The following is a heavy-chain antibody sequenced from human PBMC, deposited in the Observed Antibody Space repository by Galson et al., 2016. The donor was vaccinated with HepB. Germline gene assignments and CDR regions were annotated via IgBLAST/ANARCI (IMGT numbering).Heavy chain of an antibody. J-gene: IGHJ1*01. Sequence: SLRLSCAASGFTFSYYSLNWVRQTPGKGLEWVSYISDDSNTKHYADSVKGRFTISRDNAKNSLYLQMNSLRDADTAVYYCARDHTIAVAGNPGFWGQGTLVTVSS. CDR2: ISDDSNTK. D-gene: IGHD6-19*01. CDR3: ARDHTIAVAGNPGF. CDR1: GFTFSYYS. V-gene: IGHV3-48*02.